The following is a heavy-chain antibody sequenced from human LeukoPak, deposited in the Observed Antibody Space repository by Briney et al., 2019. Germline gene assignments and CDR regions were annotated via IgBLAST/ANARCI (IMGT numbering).Heavy chain of an antibody. CDR1: GYTFTSYY. J-gene: IGHJ4*02. V-gene: IGHV1-2*02. CDR2: INPNSGGT. D-gene: IGHD5-24*01. CDR3: ATVEMATIRFDY. Sequence: ASVKVSCKASGYTFTSYYMHWVRQAPGQGLEWMGWINPNSGGTNYAQKFQGRVTMTRDTSISTAYMELSRLRSDDTAVYYCATVEMATIRFDYWGQGTLVTVSS.